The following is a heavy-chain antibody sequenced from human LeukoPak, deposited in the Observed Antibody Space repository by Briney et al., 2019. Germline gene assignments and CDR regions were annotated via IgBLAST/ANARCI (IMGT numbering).Heavy chain of an antibody. J-gene: IGHJ4*02. CDR1: VGSISSYY. CDR2: IYYSGST. Sequence: SETLSLTCTFSVGSISSYYWSWIRQPPSKGLEGIGYIYYSGSTNYNPYIKSRVTISVETSKNQFSLKLSSVTAADTAVYYCARERDYGGKGGYYFDYWGQGTLVTVSS. V-gene: IGHV4-59*01. CDR3: ARERDYGGKGGYYFDY. D-gene: IGHD4-23*01.